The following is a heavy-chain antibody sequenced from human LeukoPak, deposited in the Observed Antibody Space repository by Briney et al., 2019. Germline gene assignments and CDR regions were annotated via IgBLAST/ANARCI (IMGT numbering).Heavy chain of an antibody. CDR2: INHSGST. CDR1: GGSFSGYY. D-gene: IGHD3-10*01. V-gene: IGHV4-34*01. CDR3: ARGGGLPREGVPANWFDP. Sequence: SETQSLTCAVYGGSFSGYYWSWIRQPPGKGLEWIGEINHSGSTNYNPSLKSRVTISVDTSKNQFSLKLSSVTAADTAVYYCARGGGLPREGVPANWFDPWGQGTLVTVSS. J-gene: IGHJ5*02.